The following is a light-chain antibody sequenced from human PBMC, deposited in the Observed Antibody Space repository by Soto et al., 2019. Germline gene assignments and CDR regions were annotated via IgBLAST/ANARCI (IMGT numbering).Light chain of an antibody. CDR3: QQSYSIFRT. Sequence: DIQMTQSPSSLSASVGDRVTITCRASQRISSYLNWYQQKPGKAPKLLIYAASNLQSGVPSRFSGSGSGTDFTLTISSLQPEDSATYYCQQSYSIFRTFGQGTKLEIK. CDR1: QRISSY. J-gene: IGKJ2*01. V-gene: IGKV1-39*01. CDR2: AAS.